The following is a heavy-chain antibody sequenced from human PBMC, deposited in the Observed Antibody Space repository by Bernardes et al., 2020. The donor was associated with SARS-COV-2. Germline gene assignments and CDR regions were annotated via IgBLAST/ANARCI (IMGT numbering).Heavy chain of an antibody. J-gene: IGHJ4*02. D-gene: IGHD2-8*02. CDR2: ISYDGTNK. V-gene: IGHV3-30*04. Sequence: LRLSCAASGFTFSYYAMNWVRQAPGKGLDWVAIISYDGTNKYYADSVKGRFSISRDNSKNTLYLQMNSLRAEDTSVYYCARSSPLGYCTGTTCSSFDYWGQGTLVTVSS. CDR3: ARSSPLGYCTGTTCSSFDY. CDR1: GFTFSYYA.